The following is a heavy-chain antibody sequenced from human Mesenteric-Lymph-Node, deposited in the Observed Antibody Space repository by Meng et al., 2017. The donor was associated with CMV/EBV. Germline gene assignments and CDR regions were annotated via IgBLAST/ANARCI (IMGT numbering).Heavy chain of an antibody. CDR3: AHSSGIAAAGPFYFDY. V-gene: IGHV2-5*02. CDR1: GFSLSTSGVG. Sequence: QSTLKESGPTLVIPTQTLTLTCTFSGFSLSTSGVGVGWIRQPPGKALEWLALIYWDDDKRYSPSLKSRLTITKDTSKNQVVLTMTNMDPVDTATYYCAHSSGIAAAGPFYFDYWGQGTLVTVSS. D-gene: IGHD6-13*01. J-gene: IGHJ4*02. CDR2: IYWDDDK.